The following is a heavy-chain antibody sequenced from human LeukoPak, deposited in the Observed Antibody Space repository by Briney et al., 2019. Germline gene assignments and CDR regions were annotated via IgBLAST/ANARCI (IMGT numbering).Heavy chain of an antibody. D-gene: IGHD1-26*01. J-gene: IGHJ3*02. V-gene: IGHV4-4*07. CDR3: ARDRVGATNFDI. CDR2: IYTSGST. Sequence: SETLSLTCSVSGGSISSYYWSWLRQPAGKGLEWIGRIYTSGSTNYNPSLKSRVTMSVNTSKNQFSLKLSSVTAADTAVYYCARDRVGATNFDIWGQGTMVTVSS. CDR1: GGSISSYY.